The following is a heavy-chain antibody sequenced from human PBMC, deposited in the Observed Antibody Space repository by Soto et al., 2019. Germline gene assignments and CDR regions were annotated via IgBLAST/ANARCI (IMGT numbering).Heavy chain of an antibody. V-gene: IGHV1-24*01. CDR1: GYTLTELS. CDR2: FDPEDGET. Sequence: ASVKVSCKVSGYTLTELSMHWVRQAPGKGLEWMGGFDPEDGETIYAQKFQGRVTMTEDTSTDTAYMELSRLRSDDTAVYYCARVPYYPYGMDVWGQGTTVTVSS. D-gene: IGHD3-22*01. J-gene: IGHJ6*02. CDR3: ARVPYYPYGMDV.